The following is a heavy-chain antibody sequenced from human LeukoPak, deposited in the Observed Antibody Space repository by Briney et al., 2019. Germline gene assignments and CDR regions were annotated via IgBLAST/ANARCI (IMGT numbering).Heavy chain of an antibody. CDR1: GFTLSAYG. CDR2: IWSDGSHQ. V-gene: IGHV3-33*01. CDR3: ARVGRSDAFDI. Sequence: RGSLRLSCATSGFTLSAYGMHWVRQAPGKGLEWVGIIWSDGSHQYYADSVKGRFTISRDIARNTLYLQMNSLRAEDTAVYYCARVGRSDAFDIWGQGTMVTVSS. J-gene: IGHJ3*02.